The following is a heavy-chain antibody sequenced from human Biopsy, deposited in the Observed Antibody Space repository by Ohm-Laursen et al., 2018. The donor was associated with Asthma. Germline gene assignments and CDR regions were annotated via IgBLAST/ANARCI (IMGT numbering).Heavy chain of an antibody. CDR3: ARCQVGYSSGWSLLLKKIYYSGMDV. Sequence: SVKVSCKAPGGTFSNFAISWVRQAPGQGLEWLGGIMTVFGTTNYAQKFQGRVTITADESTSTACMEVTSLRSEDTATYYCARCQVGYSSGWSLLLKKIYYSGMDVWGQGTAVTVSS. CDR2: IMTVFGTT. CDR1: GGTFSNFA. V-gene: IGHV1-69*13. D-gene: IGHD6-19*01. J-gene: IGHJ6*02.